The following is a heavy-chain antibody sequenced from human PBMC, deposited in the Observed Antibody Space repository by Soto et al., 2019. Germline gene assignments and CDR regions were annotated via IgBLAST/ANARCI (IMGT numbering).Heavy chain of an antibody. J-gene: IGHJ6*02. V-gene: IGHV1-18*01. CDR3: ARATVAGKGYYYYGMDV. D-gene: IGHD6-19*01. Sequence: QVQLVQSGAEVKKPGASVKVSCKASGYTFTSYGISWVRQAPGQGLEWVGWISAYYGNTNYAQKLQGRVTMTTDTSTSTAYMELRSLRSDDTAVYYFARATVAGKGYYYYGMDVWGQGTTVTVSS. CDR2: ISAYYGNT. CDR1: GYTFTSYG.